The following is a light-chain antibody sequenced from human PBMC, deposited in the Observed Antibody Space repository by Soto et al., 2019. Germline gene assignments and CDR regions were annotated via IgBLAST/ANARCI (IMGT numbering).Light chain of an antibody. CDR3: QQRSNWLT. Sequence: EIVLIPAPGPPSLSPRERATPSFRASQDIDIHLAWYQHKPGQAPRLLIYNASNRPAGIPVRFSGSGSGTDFTLTISSLEPEDFGVYYCQQRSNWLTFGGGTKVDIK. J-gene: IGKJ4*01. V-gene: IGKV3-11*01. CDR1: QDIDIH. CDR2: NAS.